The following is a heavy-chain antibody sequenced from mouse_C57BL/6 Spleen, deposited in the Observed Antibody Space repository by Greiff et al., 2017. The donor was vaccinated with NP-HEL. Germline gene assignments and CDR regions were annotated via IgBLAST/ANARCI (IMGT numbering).Heavy chain of an antibody. CDR1: GFTFSSYT. D-gene: IGHD1-1*01. V-gene: IGHV5-9*01. Sequence: EVKLVESGGGLVKPGGSLKLSCAASGFTFSSYTMSWVRQTPEKRLEWVATISGGGGNTYYPDSVKGRFTISRDNAKNTLYLQMSSLRSEDTALYYCARPHYYGLNPYAMDYWGQGTSVTVSS. CDR2: ISGGGGNT. J-gene: IGHJ4*01. CDR3: ARPHYYGLNPYAMDY.